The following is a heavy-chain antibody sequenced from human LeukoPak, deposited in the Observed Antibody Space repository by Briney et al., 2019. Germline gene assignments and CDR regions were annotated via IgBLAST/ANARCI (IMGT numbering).Heavy chain of an antibody. CDR1: GFTFDDYA. V-gene: IGHV3-9*01. CDR3: ARDYYDSSGYHFAY. J-gene: IGHJ4*02. CDR2: ISWDSGSI. D-gene: IGHD3-22*01. Sequence: GGSLRLSCAASGFTFDDYAMHWVRQAPGKGLEWVSGISWDSGSIGYADSVKGRFTISRDNAKNSLYLQMNSLRAEDTALYYCARDYYDSSGYHFAYWGQGTLVTVSS.